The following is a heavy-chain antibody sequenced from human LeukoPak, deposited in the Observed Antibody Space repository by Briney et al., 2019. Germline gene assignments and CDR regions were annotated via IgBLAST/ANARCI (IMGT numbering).Heavy chain of an antibody. J-gene: IGHJ4*02. CDR3: AMGYKSAYSWDY. V-gene: IGHV3-9*01. CDR1: GFTFDDYP. D-gene: IGHD5-18*01. CDR2: ISWNSGNI. Sequence: GGSLRLSCAASGFTFDDYPMHWVRQAPGKGLEWVSGISWNSGNIGYADSVKGRFTISRDNARNTLYLQLNSLTAEDTAVYYCAMGYKSAYSWDYWGQGTLVTVSS.